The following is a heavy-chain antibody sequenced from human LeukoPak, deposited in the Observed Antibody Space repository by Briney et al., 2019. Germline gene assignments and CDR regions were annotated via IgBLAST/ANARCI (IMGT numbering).Heavy chain of an antibody. J-gene: IGHJ3*02. CDR1: GYTFTSYY. V-gene: IGHV1-46*01. D-gene: IGHD2-2*01. CDR2: INPSGGST. Sequence: GASVKVSCKASGYTFTSYYMHWVRQAPGQGLEWMGIINPSGGSTSYAQKFQDRVTMTRDTSTSTVYMELSSLRSEDTAVYYCARDRVVPAAPATAGAFDIWGQGTMVTVSS. CDR3: ARDRVVPAAPATAGAFDI.